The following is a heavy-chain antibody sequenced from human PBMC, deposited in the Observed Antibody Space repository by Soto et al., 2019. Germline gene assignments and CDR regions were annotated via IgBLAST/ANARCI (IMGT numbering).Heavy chain of an antibody. J-gene: IGHJ4*02. CDR1: GFTFSNFA. V-gene: IGHV3-23*01. CDR3: AKALVVVAPASKFDD. Sequence: EVQLLESGGHLVQPGGSLRLSCAASGFTFSNFAMSWVRQAPGKGLEWVSGISASGGSTNYADSVRGRFTISRDNSENTLFLEMNSLRGEETAVYYCAKALVVVAPASKFDDWSQGTLVTVSS. D-gene: IGHD2-15*01. CDR2: ISASGGST.